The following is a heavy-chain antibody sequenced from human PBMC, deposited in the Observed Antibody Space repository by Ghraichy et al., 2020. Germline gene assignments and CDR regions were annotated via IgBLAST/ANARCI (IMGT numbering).Heavy chain of an antibody. CDR1: GGSISSYY. D-gene: IGHD1-26*01. J-gene: IGHJ4*02. CDR2: IYTSGST. CDR3: ARAASILVGATVSYSFDY. Sequence: SETLSLTCTVSGGSISSYYWSWIRQPAGKGLEWIGRIYTSGSTNYNPSLKSRVTMSVDTSKNQFSLKLSSVTAADTAVYYCARAASILVGATVSYSFDYWDQGTLVTVSS. V-gene: IGHV4-4*07.